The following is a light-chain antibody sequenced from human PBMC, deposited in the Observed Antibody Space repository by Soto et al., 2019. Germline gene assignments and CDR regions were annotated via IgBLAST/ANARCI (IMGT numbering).Light chain of an antibody. CDR3: SSYAGSSNYV. CDR1: SSDVGGYNY. J-gene: IGLJ1*01. Sequence: QSVLTQPASVSGSPGQSITISCTGTSSDVGGYNYVSWYQQHPGKAPKLMIYDVSKRPSGVPDRFSGSKSGNTASLTVSGLQAEDEADYYCSSYAGSSNYVFGTGTKVTVL. CDR2: DVS. V-gene: IGLV2-8*01.